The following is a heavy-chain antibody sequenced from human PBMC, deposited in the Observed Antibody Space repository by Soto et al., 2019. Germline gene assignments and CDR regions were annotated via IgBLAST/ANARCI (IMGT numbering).Heavy chain of an antibody. CDR2: IVVGSGNT. V-gene: IGHV1-58*02. J-gene: IGHJ6*02. D-gene: IGHD3-10*01. CDR1: GFTFTSSA. Sequence: SVKVSCKASGFTFTSSAMQWVRQARGQRLEWIGWIVVGSGNTNYAQKFQERVTITRDMSTSTAYMELRSLRSDDTAVYYCARVALYGSGSHYYYYGMDVWGQGTTVTVSS. CDR3: ARVALYGSGSHYYYYGMDV.